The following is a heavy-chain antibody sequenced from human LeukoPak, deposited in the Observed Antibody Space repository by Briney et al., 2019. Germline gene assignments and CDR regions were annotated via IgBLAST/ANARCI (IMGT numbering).Heavy chain of an antibody. J-gene: IGHJ5*02. CDR2: IYTSGNP. CDR3: ARALGSSWYHWFDP. V-gene: IGHV4-4*07. D-gene: IGHD6-13*01. Sequence: SETLSLTCNVSGVPMSSYYWTWIRQPAGKGLEWIGRIYTSGNPNYSPSLRSRVIMSIDTSKNQFSLKLSSVTAADTAVYYCARALGSSWYHWFDPWGQGTLVTVSS. CDR1: GVPMSSYY.